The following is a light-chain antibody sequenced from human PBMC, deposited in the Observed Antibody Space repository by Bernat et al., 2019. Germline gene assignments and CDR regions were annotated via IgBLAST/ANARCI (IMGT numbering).Light chain of an antibody. V-gene: IGKV1-6*01. CDR2: AAS. Sequence: AIQMTQSPSSLSASIGDRVTITCWASQGIRNDLGWYQQKPGKAPKLLIYAASTLQSGVPSRFSGSGSGTDFTLTISSLQAEDFATYYCLEKYISPYTFGQGTKLEIK. J-gene: IGKJ2*01. CDR3: LEKYISPYT. CDR1: QGIRND.